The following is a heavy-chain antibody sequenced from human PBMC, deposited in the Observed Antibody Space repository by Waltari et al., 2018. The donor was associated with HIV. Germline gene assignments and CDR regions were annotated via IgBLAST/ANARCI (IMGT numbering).Heavy chain of an antibody. Sequence: QVQLQESGPGLVKASEPLSLTCAVSGGSISSYNWWSWVRQPPGKWLEWIGEMYHAGSTNYNTSFKNRVTISVDKPKNQFSLEMRSVTAADTAVYYCARVVSGDSGSSRFDPWGQGTLVTVSS. CDR2: MYHAGST. D-gene: IGHD4-17*01. J-gene: IGHJ5*02. V-gene: IGHV4-4*02. CDR1: GGSISSYNW. CDR3: ARVVSGDSGSSRFDP.